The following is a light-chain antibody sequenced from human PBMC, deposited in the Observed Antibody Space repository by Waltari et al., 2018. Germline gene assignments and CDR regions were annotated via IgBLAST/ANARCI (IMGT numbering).Light chain of an antibody. CDR3: QPYVRLPAT. J-gene: IGKJ1*01. CDR2: GAC. CDR1: QSVSRT. Sequence: YRASQSVSRTLAWYQQKTGQAARLLIHGACTRGTSSPARFSGTGSGTHFSLTNSRLEPVDFAWYDCQPYVRLPATCGQGTKVEIK. V-gene: IGKV3-20*01.